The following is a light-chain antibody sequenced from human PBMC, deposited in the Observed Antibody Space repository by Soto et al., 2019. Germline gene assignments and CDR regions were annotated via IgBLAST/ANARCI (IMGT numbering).Light chain of an antibody. Sequence: QTVATQSSSVSASLGSSVKLTCTLSSGHSSYIIAWHQQQPGKAPRYLMKLEGSGNYNKGSGIPDRFSGSSSGADRYLTISNLQSEDEADYYCETWDRNTRVFGGGTKLTVL. CDR1: SGHSSYI. J-gene: IGLJ3*02. V-gene: IGLV4-60*03. CDR2: LEGSGNY. CDR3: ETWDRNTRV.